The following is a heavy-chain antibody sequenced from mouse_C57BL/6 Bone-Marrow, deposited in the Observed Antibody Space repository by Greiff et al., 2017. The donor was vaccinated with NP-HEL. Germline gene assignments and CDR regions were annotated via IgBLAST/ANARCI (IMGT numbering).Heavy chain of an antibody. CDR1: GYAFSSSW. V-gene: IGHV1-82*01. D-gene: IGHD1-1*01. J-gene: IGHJ4*01. CDR2: IYPGDGDT. CDR3: ARGDGSSLNYYAMDY. Sequence: QVQLKQSGPELVKPGASVKISCKASGYAFSSSWMNWVKQRPGKGLEWIGRIYPGDGDTNYNGKFKGKATLTADKSSSTAYMQLSSLTSEDSAVYFCARGDGSSLNYYAMDYWGQGTSVTVSS.